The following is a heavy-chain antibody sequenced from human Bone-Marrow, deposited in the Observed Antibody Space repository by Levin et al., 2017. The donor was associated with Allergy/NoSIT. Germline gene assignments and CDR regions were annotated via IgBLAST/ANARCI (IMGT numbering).Heavy chain of an antibody. Sequence: SETLSLTCSVSGGSINSGDYHWGWVRQPPGKGLEWIGYIHHSGYTYYNPSLKSRLTILMDTSKNQISLEVRSVTATDTGIYYCTRITGNHKNCFDPWGQGTLVTVSS. V-gene: IGHV4-30-4*01. J-gene: IGHJ5*02. CDR3: TRITGNHKNCFDP. CDR1: GGSINSGDYH. CDR2: IHHSGYT. D-gene: IGHD3-10*01.